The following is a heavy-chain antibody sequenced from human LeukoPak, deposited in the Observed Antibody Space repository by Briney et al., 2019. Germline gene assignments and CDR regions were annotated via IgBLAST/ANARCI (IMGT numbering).Heavy chain of an antibody. CDR1: GYSFTDYY. V-gene: IGHV1-2*02. D-gene: IGHD3-3*01. CDR2: IDTKSGRT. J-gene: IGHJ5*02. CDR3: ARADFIDAGPYLIGP. Sequence: ASVKVSCKTSGYSFTDYYIHWVRQAPGQGLEWMGWIDTKSGRTSSARKFQGRVTMTRDPSITTVYMDMAWLTSDDTAIYFCARADFIDAGPYLIGPWGQGTLVTVSS.